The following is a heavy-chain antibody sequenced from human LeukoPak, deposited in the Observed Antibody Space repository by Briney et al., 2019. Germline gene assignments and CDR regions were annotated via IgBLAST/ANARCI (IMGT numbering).Heavy chain of an antibody. D-gene: IGHD2-21*01. CDR3: ARDFSPRGLWWSGMDV. Sequence: RAGGSLRLSCAASGFTFDDYGMSWVREAPGKGLEWVSGINWNGGSTGYADSVKGRFTISRDNAKNSLYLQMNSLRAEDTALYHWARDFSPRGLWWSGMDVWGKGTTVTVSP. CDR2: INWNGGST. J-gene: IGHJ6*04. CDR1: GFTFDDYG. V-gene: IGHV3-20*01.